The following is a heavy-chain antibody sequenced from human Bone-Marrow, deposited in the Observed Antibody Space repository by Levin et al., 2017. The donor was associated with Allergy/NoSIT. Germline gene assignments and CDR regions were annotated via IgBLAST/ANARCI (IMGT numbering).Heavy chain of an antibody. D-gene: IGHD3-3*01. J-gene: IGHJ4*02. CDR3: ARDKYDHKDLDY. CDR2: ISDTGSHK. CDR1: GFTFSSYS. Sequence: ASVKVSCAASGFTFSSYSMNWVRQAPGKGLEWVSSISDTGSHKYHADSLKGRFTISRDNAKNSLYLQMNSLRAEDTAVYYCARDKYDHKDLDYWGQGTLVTVSS. V-gene: IGHV3-21*01.